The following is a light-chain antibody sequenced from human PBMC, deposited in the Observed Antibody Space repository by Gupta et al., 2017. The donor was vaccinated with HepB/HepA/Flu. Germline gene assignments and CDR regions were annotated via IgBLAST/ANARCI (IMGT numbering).Light chain of an antibody. CDR2: NNN. V-gene: IGLV1-44*01. CDR3: STWDGTLNGPV. Sequence: LLPQPPPASGTPAQRVTISCSGSSSIIESNTVNWYQQLPGTAPKFLIYNNNQRPTGVPVRFSGSKSGTSAALAISRLQAADEADYYCSTWDGTLNGPVFGGGTKLTVL. J-gene: IGLJ3*02. CDR1: SSIIESNT.